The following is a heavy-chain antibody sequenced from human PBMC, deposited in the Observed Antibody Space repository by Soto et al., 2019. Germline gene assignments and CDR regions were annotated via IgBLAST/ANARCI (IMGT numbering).Heavy chain of an antibody. D-gene: IGHD3-16*01. CDR1: GYTFTSYD. CDR2: MNPNSGNT. V-gene: IGHV1-8*01. Sequence: ASVKVSCKASGYTFTSYDINWVRQATGQGLEWMGWMNPNSGNTGYAQKFQGRVTMTRNTSISTAYMELSSLRSEDTAVYYCWAPQYLGTPFDPRDHGTLVTVSS. CDR3: WAPQYLGTPFDP. J-gene: IGHJ5*02.